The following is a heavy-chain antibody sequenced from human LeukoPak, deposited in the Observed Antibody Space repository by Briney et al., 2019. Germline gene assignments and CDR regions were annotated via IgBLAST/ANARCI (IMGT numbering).Heavy chain of an antibody. CDR2: ISSSSTI. CDR1: GFTFSSYS. D-gene: IGHD2-21*02. CDR3: ARDSGDCYSSPCAFDI. J-gene: IGHJ3*02. Sequence: NPGGSLRLSCAASGFTFSSYSMNWVRQAPGKGLEWVSYISSSSTIYYADSVKGRFTISRDNAKNSLYLQMNSLRAEDTAVYYCARDSGDCYSSPCAFDIWGQGTMVTVSS. V-gene: IGHV3-48*04.